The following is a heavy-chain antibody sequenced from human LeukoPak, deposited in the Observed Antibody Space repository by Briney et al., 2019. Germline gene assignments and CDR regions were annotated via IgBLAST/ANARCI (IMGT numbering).Heavy chain of an antibody. D-gene: IGHD5-12*01. Sequence: PGGSLRLSCAASGFTVSSNYMSWVRQAPGKGLEWVSVIYSGGSTYYADSVKGRFTISRDNSKNTLYLQMNSLRAEDTAVYYCARDMMALSDSGYDLTYYFDYWGQGTLVTVSS. CDR2: IYSGGST. CDR3: ARDMMALSDSGYDLTYYFDY. CDR1: GFTVSSNY. V-gene: IGHV3-53*01. J-gene: IGHJ4*02.